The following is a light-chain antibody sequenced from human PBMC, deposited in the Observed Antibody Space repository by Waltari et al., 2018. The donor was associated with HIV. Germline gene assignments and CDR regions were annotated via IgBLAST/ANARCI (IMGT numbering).Light chain of an antibody. CDR2: EVT. J-gene: IGLJ2*01. CDR3: TSKTTTDFVT. Sequence: QSALTQPASVSGSPGQSLTIACIGPNSHVGAYNDVSWYQQHQGEATRLLIYEVTNRPSGISYRFSGSKSGSTASLTISGLQAEDEADYYCTSKTTTDFVTFGGGTKLTVL. CDR1: NSHVGAYND. V-gene: IGLV2-14*01.